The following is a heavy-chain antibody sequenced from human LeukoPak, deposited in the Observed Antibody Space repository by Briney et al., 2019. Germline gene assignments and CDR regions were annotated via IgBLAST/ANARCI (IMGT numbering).Heavy chain of an antibody. CDR2: VSWNSGSI. CDR3: AAQEGLWFGELRSGFNP. V-gene: IGHV3-9*01. CDR1: GFTFDDYA. J-gene: IGHJ5*02. Sequence: PGRSLRLSCAASGFTFDDYAMHWVRQAPGKGLEWVSGVSWNSGSIAYADSVKGRFTISRDNAKKSLYLQMNSLRAEDTALYYCAAQEGLWFGELRSGFNPWGQGILVTVSS. D-gene: IGHD3-10*01.